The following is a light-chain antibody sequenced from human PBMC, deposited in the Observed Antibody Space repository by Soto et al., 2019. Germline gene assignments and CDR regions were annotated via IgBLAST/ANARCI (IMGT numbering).Light chain of an antibody. CDR2: AVS. Sequence: QSVLTQPASVSGSPGQSITISCTGTSSDVGTYNYVSWYQQHPGKAPKLMIYAVSNRPSGVSNRFSGSKSGNTATLTISGLQAEDEADYYCCSYTVSGTYVFGTGTKVTVL. V-gene: IGLV2-14*01. CDR1: SSDVGTYNY. CDR3: CSYTVSGTYV. J-gene: IGLJ1*01.